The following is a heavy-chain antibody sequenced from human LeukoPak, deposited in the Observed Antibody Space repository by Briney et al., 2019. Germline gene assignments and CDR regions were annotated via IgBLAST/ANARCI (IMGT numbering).Heavy chain of an antibody. V-gene: IGHV4-34*01. D-gene: IGHD3-9*01. J-gene: IGHJ4*02. CDR3: ARRNLLRYFDWPPFDY. CDR2: INHRGST. CDR1: GGSFSGYY. Sequence: SETLSLTCAVYGGSFSGYYWSWIRQPPGKGLEWIGEINHRGSTNYNPSLKSRDTISVDTSKNQFSLKLSSVTAADTAVYYCARRNLLRYFDWPPFDYWGQGTLVTVSS.